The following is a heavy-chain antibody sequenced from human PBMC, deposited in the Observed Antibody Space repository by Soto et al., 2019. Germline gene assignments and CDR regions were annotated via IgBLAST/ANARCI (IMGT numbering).Heavy chain of an antibody. CDR2: IYYSGST. Sequence: QVQLQESGPGLVKPSQTLSLTCTVSGGSISSGGYYWSWIRLHPGKGLEWIGYIYYSGSTYYNPSLKSRVTISVDTSKNQFSLKLSSVTAADTAVYYCARVRDPTPYYYYYGMDVWGQGTTVTVSS. V-gene: IGHV4-31*03. CDR1: GGSISSGGYY. CDR3: ARVRDPTPYYYYYGMDV. J-gene: IGHJ6*02.